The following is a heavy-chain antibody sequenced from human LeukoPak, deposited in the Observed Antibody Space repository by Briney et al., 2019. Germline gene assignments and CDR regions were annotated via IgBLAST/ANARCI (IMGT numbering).Heavy chain of an antibody. D-gene: IGHD6-13*01. CDR1: GGSFSGYY. CDR3: ARHRRAAAGILNWFDP. V-gene: IGHV4-34*01. CDR2: INHSGST. J-gene: IGHJ5*02. Sequence: PSETLSLTCAVYGGSFSGYYWSWIRQPPGKGLEWIGEINHSGSTNYNPSLKSRVTISVDTSKNQFSLKLSSVTAADTAVYYCARHRRAAAGILNWFDPWGQGTLVTVSS.